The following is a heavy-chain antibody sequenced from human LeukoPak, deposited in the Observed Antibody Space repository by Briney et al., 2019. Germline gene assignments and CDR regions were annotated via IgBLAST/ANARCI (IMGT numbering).Heavy chain of an antibody. CDR3: ANDYGSGNRGAFDI. J-gene: IGHJ3*02. CDR2: INWNSNRI. V-gene: IGHV3-9*01. Sequence: GGSLRLSCAASGFTFDDYAMHWVRQAPGKGLEWVSGINWNSNRISYADSVKGRFTISRDNAKNSLYLQMNSLRAEDTALYYCANDYGSGNRGAFDIWGQGTMVTVSS. CDR1: GFTFDDYA. D-gene: IGHD3-10*01.